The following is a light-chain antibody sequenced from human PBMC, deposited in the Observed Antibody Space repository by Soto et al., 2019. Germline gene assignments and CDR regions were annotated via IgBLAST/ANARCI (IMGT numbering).Light chain of an antibody. CDR3: SSYAGSNNLV. J-gene: IGLJ2*01. CDR1: SSDVGGYNY. CDR2: EVS. V-gene: IGLV2-14*01. Sequence: QSVLTQPASVSGSPGQSITISCTGTSSDVGGYNYVSWYQLHPGKAPKLMVYEVSNRPSGVSNRFSGSKSGNTASLTISGLQAEDEADYYCSSYAGSNNLVFGGGTKLTVL.